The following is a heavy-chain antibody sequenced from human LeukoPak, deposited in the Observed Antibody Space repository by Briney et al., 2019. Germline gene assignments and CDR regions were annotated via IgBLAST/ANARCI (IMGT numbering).Heavy chain of an antibody. V-gene: IGHV1-69*05. CDR1: GGTFSSYA. D-gene: IGHD1-26*01. Sequence: EASVKVSCKASGGTFSSYAISWVRQAPGQGLEWMGGIIPIFGTANYAQKFQGRVTITTDESTSTAYMELSSLRSEDTAVYHCARGRGSYLEDAFDIWGQGTMVTVSS. CDR3: ARGRGSYLEDAFDI. CDR2: IIPIFGTA. J-gene: IGHJ3*02.